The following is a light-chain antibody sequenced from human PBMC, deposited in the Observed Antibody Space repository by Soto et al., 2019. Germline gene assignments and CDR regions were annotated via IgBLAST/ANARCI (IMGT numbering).Light chain of an antibody. J-gene: IGLJ2*01. CDR3: QSYDSSLSVV. V-gene: IGLV1-40*01. CDR1: SSNIGAGYG. CDR2: GNS. Sequence: QSVLTQPPSVSGAPGQRVTISCTGSSSNIGAGYGVHWYQQLPGTAPKLLIHGNSNRPSGVPDRFSGSKSGTSASLAITGLQAEDEADYYCQSYDSSLSVVFGGGTKLTVL.